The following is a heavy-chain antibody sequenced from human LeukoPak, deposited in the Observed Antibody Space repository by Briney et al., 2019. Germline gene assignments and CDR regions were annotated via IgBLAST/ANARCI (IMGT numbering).Heavy chain of an antibody. CDR1: GFTFSSYA. Sequence: GGSLRLSCAASGFTFSSYAMHWVRQAPGKGLEWVAVISYDGSNKYYADSVKGRFTISRDNSKNTLYLQMNSLRAEDTAVYYCAKLYDVAFSSGWNYFDYWGQGTLVTVSS. D-gene: IGHD6-19*01. V-gene: IGHV3-30-3*02. J-gene: IGHJ4*02. CDR2: ISYDGSNK. CDR3: AKLYDVAFSSGWNYFDY.